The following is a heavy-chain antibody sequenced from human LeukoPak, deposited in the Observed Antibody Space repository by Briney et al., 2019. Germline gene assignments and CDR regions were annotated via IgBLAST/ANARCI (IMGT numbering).Heavy chain of an antibody. J-gene: IGHJ4*02. CDR1: GFTFSSYG. CDR3: AKVDPLQVPAAIDFDY. D-gene: IGHD2-2*01. CDR2: ISGSGGST. Sequence: GGTLRLSCAASGFTFSSYGMSWVRQAPGKGLEWVSAISGSGGSTYYADSVKGRFTISRDNPKNTLYLQMNSLRAEDTAVYYCAKVDPLQVPAAIDFDYWGQGTLVTVSS. V-gene: IGHV3-23*01.